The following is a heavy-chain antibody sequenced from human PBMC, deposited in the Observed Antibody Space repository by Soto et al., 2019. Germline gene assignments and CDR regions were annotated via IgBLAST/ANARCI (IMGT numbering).Heavy chain of an antibody. CDR1: GYSFTSSW. D-gene: IGHD3-3*01. Sequence: GESLKISCKRSGYSFTSSWIGWLRQIPGKGLERMWIIYPCNSETRDSPSFQRQVTISAAKSSSTAYLQWSSLKGSETSMYYCARHFWYGGLESGAFSPWGQGKM. J-gene: IGHJ3*01. CDR3: ARHFWYGGLESGAFSP. CDR2: IYPCNSET. V-gene: IGHV5-51*01.